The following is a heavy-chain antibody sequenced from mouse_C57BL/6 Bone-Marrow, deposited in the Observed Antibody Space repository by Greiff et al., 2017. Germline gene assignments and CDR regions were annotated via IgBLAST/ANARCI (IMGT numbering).Heavy chain of an antibody. D-gene: IGHD3-2*02. CDR1: GFTFSSYG. CDR2: ISSGGSYT. J-gene: IGHJ4*01. CDR3: AAQALFLYAMDY. V-gene: IGHV5-6*01. Sequence: EVKLVESGGDLVKPGGSLKLSCAASGFTFSSYGMSWVRQTPDKRLEWVATISSGGSYTYYPDSVKGRFPISRDNAKNTLYLQMSSLKSEDTAMYYCAAQALFLYAMDYWGQGTSVTVSS.